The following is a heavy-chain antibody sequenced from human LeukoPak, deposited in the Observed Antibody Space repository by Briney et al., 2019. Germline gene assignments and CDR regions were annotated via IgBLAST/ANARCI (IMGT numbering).Heavy chain of an antibody. CDR3: AKDRDPNYYDGSGYPDY. CDR2: ISWNSGSI. J-gene: IGHJ4*02. CDR1: GFTFDDYA. Sequence: GGSLRLSCAASGFTFDDYAMHWVRQAPGKGLEWVSGISWNSGSIGYADSVKGRFTISRDNAKNSLYLQMNSLRAEDTALYYCAKDRDPNYYDGSGYPDYWGQGTLVTVSS. V-gene: IGHV3-9*01. D-gene: IGHD3-22*01.